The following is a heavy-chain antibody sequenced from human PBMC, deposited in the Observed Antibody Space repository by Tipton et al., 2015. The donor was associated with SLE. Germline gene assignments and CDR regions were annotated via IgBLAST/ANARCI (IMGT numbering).Heavy chain of an antibody. V-gene: IGHV3-23*01. CDR3: AKKGNFDDIWGSSALNFDAFDL. CDR2: ITGSGSNT. Sequence: GSLRLSCAASGFTFSNYAMTWVRQAPGKGLEWVSTITGSGSNTHSADSVKGRFTITRDNSKNTLYLQMTILRFQDTAVYYCAKKGNFDDIWGSSALNFDAFDLWGQGTLVTVSS. D-gene: IGHD3-16*01. CDR1: GFTFSNYA. J-gene: IGHJ3*01.